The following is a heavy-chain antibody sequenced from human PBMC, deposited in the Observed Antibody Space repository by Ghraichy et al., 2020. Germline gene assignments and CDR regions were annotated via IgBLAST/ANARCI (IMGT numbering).Heavy chain of an antibody. CDR2: ISPNSTYI. V-gene: IGHV3-21*01. D-gene: IGHD3-10*01. CDR3: ARNFGYYFYPMDV. CDR1: GFIFNTYS. Sequence: GESLNISCAASGFIFNTYSMNWVRQAPGKGLEWVSSISPNSTYIYYADSVRGRFTISRDNAKNSLYLQMNSLRAEDTAVFFCARNFGYYFYPMDVWGPGTTVTVSS. J-gene: IGHJ6*02.